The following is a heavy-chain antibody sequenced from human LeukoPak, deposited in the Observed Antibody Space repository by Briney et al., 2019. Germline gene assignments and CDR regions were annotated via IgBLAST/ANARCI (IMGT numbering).Heavy chain of an antibody. Sequence: GASVKVSCRASGYTFIGSYMHWLRQAPGQGLEWMGWINPNSGGTSYPQRFQGRVTMTRDTSITTAYMEQTSLRSDDTAVYYCARGGYDYYFDYWGQGTLVTVSS. CDR2: INPNSGGT. J-gene: IGHJ4*02. V-gene: IGHV1-2*02. CDR1: GYTFIGSY. CDR3: ARGGYDYYFDY. D-gene: IGHD5-12*01.